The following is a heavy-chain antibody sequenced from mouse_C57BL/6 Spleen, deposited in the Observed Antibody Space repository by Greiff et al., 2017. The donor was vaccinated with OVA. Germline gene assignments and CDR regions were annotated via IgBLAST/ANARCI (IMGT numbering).Heavy chain of an antibody. CDR1: GYTFTDYE. CDR2: IDPETGGT. J-gene: IGHJ2*01. Sequence: QVTLKESGAELVRPGASVTLSCKASGYTFTDYEMHWVKQTPVHGLEWIGAIDPETGGTAYNQKFKGKAILTADKSSSTAYMELRSLTSEDSAVYYCTRGQLGAYYFDYWGQGTTLTVSS. CDR3: TRGQLGAYYFDY. V-gene: IGHV1-15*01. D-gene: IGHD4-1*02.